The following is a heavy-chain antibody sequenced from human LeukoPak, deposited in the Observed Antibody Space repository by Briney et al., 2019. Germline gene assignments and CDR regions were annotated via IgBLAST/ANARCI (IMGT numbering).Heavy chain of an antibody. J-gene: IGHJ4*02. D-gene: IGHD3-22*01. CDR2: IIPIFGTA. CDR3: ARTKKSIHYYDSSGYYRDFDY. Sequence: SVKVSCKASGGTFSSYAISWVRQAPGQGLEWMGGIIPIFGTANYAQKFQGRVTITADESTSTAYMELSSLRSEDTAVYYCARTKKSIHYYDSSGYYRDFDYWGQGTLVTVSS. CDR1: GGTFSSYA. V-gene: IGHV1-69*13.